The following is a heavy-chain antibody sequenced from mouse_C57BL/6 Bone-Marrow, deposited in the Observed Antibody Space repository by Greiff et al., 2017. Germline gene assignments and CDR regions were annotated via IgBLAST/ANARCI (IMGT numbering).Heavy chain of an antibody. J-gene: IGHJ1*03. CDR3: VYSNYGYFDV. V-gene: IGHV1-55*01. D-gene: IGHD2-5*01. CDR2: IYPGSGST. Sequence: QVQLQQPGAELVKPGASVKMSWKASGYTFTSYWITWVKQRPGQGLEWIGDIYPGSGSTNYNEKFKSKATLTVDTSSSTAYMQLSSLTSEDSAVYYCVYSNYGYFDVWGTGTTVTVSS. CDR1: GYTFTSYW.